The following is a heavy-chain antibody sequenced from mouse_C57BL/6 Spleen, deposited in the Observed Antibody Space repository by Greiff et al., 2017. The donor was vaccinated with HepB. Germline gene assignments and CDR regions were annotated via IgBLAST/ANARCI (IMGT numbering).Heavy chain of an antibody. CDR2: ISSGGSYT. CDR1: GFTFSSYG. Sequence: EVQLVESGGDLVKPGGSLKLSCAASGFTFSSYGMSWVRQTPDKRLEWVATISSGGSYTYYPDSVKGRFTISRDNAKNTLYLQMSSLKSEDTAMYYCSRHNYYGSRWYFDVWGTGTTVTVSS. D-gene: IGHD1-1*01. CDR3: SRHNYYGSRWYFDV. J-gene: IGHJ1*03. V-gene: IGHV5-6*01.